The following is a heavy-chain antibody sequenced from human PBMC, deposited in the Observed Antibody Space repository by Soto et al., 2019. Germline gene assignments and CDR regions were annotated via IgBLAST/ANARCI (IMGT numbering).Heavy chain of an antibody. V-gene: IGHV1-69*01. Sequence: VKVSCKASGGTFSSYAISWVRQAPGQGLEWMGGIIPIFGTANYAQKFQGRVTITADESTSTAYMELSSLRSEDTAVYYCARGDIVVVPAAIRIPAYYFDYWGQGTLVTVSS. CDR2: IIPIFGTA. CDR1: GGTFSSYA. J-gene: IGHJ4*02. D-gene: IGHD2-2*01. CDR3: ARGDIVVVPAAIRIPAYYFDY.